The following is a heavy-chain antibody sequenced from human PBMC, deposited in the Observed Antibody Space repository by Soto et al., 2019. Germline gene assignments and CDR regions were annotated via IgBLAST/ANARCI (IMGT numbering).Heavy chain of an antibody. CDR2: IKSKPDGGAI. Sequence: EVQLVQSGGGLVQPGGSLRLSCAASGFTFTNAYMNWVRQAPGKGLEWVGRIKSKPDGGAIDYAAPVKGRFSISRDESKTTLYLQMNSLKTEDTALYYCSILSGSHAYWGQGTLVTVSS. J-gene: IGHJ4*02. CDR3: SILSGSHAY. V-gene: IGHV3-15*07. CDR1: GFTFTNAY. D-gene: IGHD1-26*01.